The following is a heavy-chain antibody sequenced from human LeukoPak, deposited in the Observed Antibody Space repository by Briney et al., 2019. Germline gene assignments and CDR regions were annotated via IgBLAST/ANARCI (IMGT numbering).Heavy chain of an antibody. D-gene: IGHD4-17*01. Sequence: PSETLSLTCTVSGGSISSYYWSWIRQPPGKGLEWIGYIYYSGSTNYNPSLKSRVTISVDTSKNQFSLKLSSVTAADTAVYYCARGNYGDYVGRYYYYMDVWGKGTTVTVSS. CDR3: ARGNYGDYVGRYYYYMDV. CDR1: GGSISSYY. CDR2: IYYSGST. J-gene: IGHJ6*03. V-gene: IGHV4-59*08.